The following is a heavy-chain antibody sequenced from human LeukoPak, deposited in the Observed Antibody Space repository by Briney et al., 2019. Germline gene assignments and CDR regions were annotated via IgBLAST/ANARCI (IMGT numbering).Heavy chain of an antibody. Sequence: VSGPTLVNPTQTLTLTCTFSEFSLTTHGVGVGWVRQPPGKALEWLALIYWNDEKRYSPSLKSRLTITRDTSKNQVVLTMTNVDAVDTGTYYCVHRYTVVLSEYFDYWGQGTLVTVSS. CDR2: IYWNDEK. V-gene: IGHV2-5*01. CDR3: VHRYTVVLSEYFDY. CDR1: EFSLTTHGVG. J-gene: IGHJ4*02. D-gene: IGHD3-16*01.